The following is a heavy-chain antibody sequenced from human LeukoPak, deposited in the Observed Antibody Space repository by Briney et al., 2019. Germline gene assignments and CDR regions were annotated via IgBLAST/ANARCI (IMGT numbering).Heavy chain of an antibody. CDR1: GYTLTELS. CDR3: ATGEYYDFWSGRDY. J-gene: IGHJ4*02. V-gene: IGHV1-24*01. Sequence: ASVKVSCKVSGYTLTELSMHWVRQAPGKGLEWMGGFDPEDGETIYAQKFQGRVTMTEDTSTDTAYMELSSLRSEDTAVYYCATGEYYDFWSGRDYWGQGTLVTVSS. CDR2: FDPEDGET. D-gene: IGHD3-3*01.